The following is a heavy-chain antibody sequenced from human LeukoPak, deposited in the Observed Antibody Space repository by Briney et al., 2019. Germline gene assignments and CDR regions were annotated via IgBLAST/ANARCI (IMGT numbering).Heavy chain of an antibody. CDR1: GFTFSSYA. J-gene: IGHJ4*02. D-gene: IGHD3-9*01. V-gene: IGHV3-30*04. CDR2: ISYDGSNK. Sequence: GRSLRLSCAASGFTFSSYAMHWVRQAPGKGLEWVAVISYDGSNKYYADSVKGRFTISRDNSKNTLYLQMNSLRAEDTAVYYCATLRYFDWFLDYWGQGTLVTVSS. CDR3: ATLRYFDWFLDY.